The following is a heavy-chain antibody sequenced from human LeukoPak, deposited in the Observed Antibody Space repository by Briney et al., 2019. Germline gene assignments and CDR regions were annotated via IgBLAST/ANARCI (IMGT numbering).Heavy chain of an antibody. CDR1: GFIFSSFW. D-gene: IGHD5-12*01. Sequence: GGSLRLSCAASGFIFSSFWLYWVRHAPGKGLVWVSSINNHGNSTTYADSAKGRFTISRDNAKNTLYLQMSSLRVEDTAVYYCARDRVATSLGNLDYWGQGTQVTVSS. CDR2: INNHGNST. J-gene: IGHJ4*02. CDR3: ARDRVATSLGNLDY. V-gene: IGHV3-74*01.